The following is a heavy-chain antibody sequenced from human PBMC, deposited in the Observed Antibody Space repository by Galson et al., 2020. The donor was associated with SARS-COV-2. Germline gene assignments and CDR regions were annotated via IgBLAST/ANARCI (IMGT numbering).Heavy chain of an antibody. CDR3: ARGQQTELLTPFDF. J-gene: IGHJ4*02. D-gene: IGHD1-26*01. V-gene: IGHV4-30-2*01. CDR2: ISDRANT. Sequence: PSETLSLTCAVSGGSVSSGAFSWSWFRQPPGKGLEWIGYISDRANTYYNPSLKSRVSISVDRSKNQFSLNLSSVTAADTAVYYCARGQQTELLTPFDFWGQGTLVTVSS. CDR1: GGSVSSGAFS.